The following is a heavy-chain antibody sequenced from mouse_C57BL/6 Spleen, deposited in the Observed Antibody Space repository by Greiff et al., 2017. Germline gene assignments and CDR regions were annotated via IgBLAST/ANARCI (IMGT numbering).Heavy chain of an antibody. D-gene: IGHD1-1*01. CDR1: GYTFTSYG. CDR3: ARYRTTVVADDYSMDY. J-gene: IGHJ4*01. Sequence: EVQLQESGAELVRPGSSVKMSCKTSGYTFTSYGINWVKQRPGQGLEWIGYINIGNGYTEYNEKFKGKATLTSDTSSSTAYMQLSSLTSEDSAIYYCARYRTTVVADDYSMDYWGQGTSVTVSS. V-gene: IGHV1-58*01. CDR2: INIGNGYT.